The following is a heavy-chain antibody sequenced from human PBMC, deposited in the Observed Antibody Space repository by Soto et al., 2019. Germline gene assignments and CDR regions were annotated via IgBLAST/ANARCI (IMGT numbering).Heavy chain of an antibody. Sequence: GGSLRLSCVASGLTFSSYWMDWVRQAPGKGLVWVSRIKSDGSNIAYGDSVKGRFSISRDNGKNTLYLQMNSLRAEDTAVYYCAKSSSGSGWPFDYWGQGTLVTAPQ. CDR1: GLTFSSYW. V-gene: IGHV3-74*01. J-gene: IGHJ4*02. CDR2: IKSDGSNI. D-gene: IGHD6-19*01. CDR3: AKSSSGSGWPFDY.